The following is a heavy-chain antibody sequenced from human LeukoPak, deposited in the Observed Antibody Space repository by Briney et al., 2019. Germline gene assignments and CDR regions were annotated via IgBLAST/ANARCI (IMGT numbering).Heavy chain of an antibody. D-gene: IGHD6-13*01. CDR1: GSTFSSYG. CDR2: ISYDGSNK. V-gene: IGHV3-30*18. Sequence: GRSLRLSCAASGSTFSSYGMHWVRQAPGKGLEWVAVISYDGSNKYYADSVKGRLTISRDNSKNTLYLQMNSLRAEDTAVYYCAKDSSSWYNSVYFDYWGQGTLVTVSS. CDR3: AKDSSSWYNSVYFDY. J-gene: IGHJ4*02.